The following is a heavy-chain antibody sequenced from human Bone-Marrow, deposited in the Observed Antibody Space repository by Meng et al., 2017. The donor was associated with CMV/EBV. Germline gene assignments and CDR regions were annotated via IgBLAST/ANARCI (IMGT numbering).Heavy chain of an antibody. CDR1: GYTFTSYD. Sequence: ASVKVSCKASGYTFTSYDINWVRQATGQGLEWMGWMNPNSGNKGYAQKFQGRVTITRNTSISTAYMELSSLRSEDTAVYYCAAVGVNYDAFDIWGQGTMVAVSS. J-gene: IGHJ3*02. CDR3: AAVGVNYDAFDI. V-gene: IGHV1-8*03. D-gene: IGHD6-19*01. CDR2: MNPNSGNK.